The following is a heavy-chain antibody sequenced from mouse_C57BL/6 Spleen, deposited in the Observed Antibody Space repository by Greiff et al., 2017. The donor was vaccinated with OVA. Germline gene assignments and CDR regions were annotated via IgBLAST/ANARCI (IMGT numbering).Heavy chain of an antibody. CDR1: GYTFTSYW. CDR3: ASFYYDYDGYYYAMDY. D-gene: IGHD2-4*01. CDR2: IHPSDSDT. V-gene: IGHV1-74*01. Sequence: VQLQQPGAELVKPGASVKVSCKASGYTFTSYWMHWVKQRPGQGLEWIGRIHPSDSDTNYNQKFKGKATLTVDKSSSTAYMQLSSLTSEDSAVYYCASFYYDYDGYYYAMDYWGQGTSVTVSS. J-gene: IGHJ4*01.